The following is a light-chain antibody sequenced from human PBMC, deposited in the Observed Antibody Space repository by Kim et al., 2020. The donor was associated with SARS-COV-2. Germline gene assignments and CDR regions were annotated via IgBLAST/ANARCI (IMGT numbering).Light chain of an antibody. J-gene: IGLJ1*01. CDR1: SSNIGSNT. CDR2: SNN. Sequence: VLTRPPSASGTPGQRVTISCSGSSSNIGSNTVNWYQQLPGTAPKLLIYSNNQRPSGVPDRFSGSKSGTSASLAISGLQSEDEADYYCAAWDDSLNVYVFGTGTKVTVL. V-gene: IGLV1-44*01. CDR3: AAWDDSLNVYV.